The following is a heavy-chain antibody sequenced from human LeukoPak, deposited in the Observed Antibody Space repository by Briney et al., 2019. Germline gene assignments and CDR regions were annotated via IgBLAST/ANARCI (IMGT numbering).Heavy chain of an antibody. CDR1: GFTFSSYA. J-gene: IGHJ4*02. D-gene: IGHD3-22*01. CDR3: ARYYYDSSGYYYLDY. V-gene: IGHV3-64*01. Sequence: GGSLRLSCAASGFTFSSYAMHWVRQAPGKGLEYVSAISSNGGSTYYANSVKGRFTISRDNSKSTLYLQMGSLRAEDMAVYYCARYYYDSSGYYYLDYWGQGTLVTVSS. CDR2: ISSNGGST.